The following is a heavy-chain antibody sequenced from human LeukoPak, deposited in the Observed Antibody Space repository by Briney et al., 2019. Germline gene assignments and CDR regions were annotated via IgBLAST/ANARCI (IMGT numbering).Heavy chain of an antibody. Sequence: PSETLSLTCTVSGGSISSSSYYWGWIRQPPGEGLEWIGSIYYSGSTYYNPSLKSRVTISVDTSKNQFSLKLSSVTAADTAVYYCARVTYDFWSGSTPYYFDYWGQGTLVTVSS. V-gene: IGHV4-39*07. J-gene: IGHJ4*02. D-gene: IGHD3-3*01. CDR2: IYYSGST. CDR1: GGSISSSSYY. CDR3: ARVTYDFWSGSTPYYFDY.